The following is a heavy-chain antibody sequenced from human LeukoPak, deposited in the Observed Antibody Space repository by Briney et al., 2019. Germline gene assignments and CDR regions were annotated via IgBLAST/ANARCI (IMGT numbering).Heavy chain of an antibody. D-gene: IGHD6-19*01. Sequence: SETLSLTCTVSGGSISSSTYYRGWIRQPPGKGLEWIGSIYHSGSTYYNPSLKSRVTISVDTSKNQFSLKLSSVTAADTAVYYCARDSSGWYHWFDPWGQGTLVTVSS. CDR3: ARDSSGWYHWFDP. CDR2: IYHSGST. CDR1: GGSISSSTYY. J-gene: IGHJ5*02. V-gene: IGHV4-39*07.